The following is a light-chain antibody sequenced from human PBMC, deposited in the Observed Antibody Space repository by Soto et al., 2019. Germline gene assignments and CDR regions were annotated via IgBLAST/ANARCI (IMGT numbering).Light chain of an antibody. Sequence: DIQMTQSPSSLSASVGDRVTITCRASQSISSYLNWYQQKPGKAPKRLIYAASSLQSGVPSRFSGSGSGTEFTLTSSSLQPEDFATYYCQQSYSTPPITFGQGTRLEIK. CDR1: QSISSY. CDR3: QQSYSTPPIT. J-gene: IGKJ5*01. CDR2: AAS. V-gene: IGKV1-39*01.